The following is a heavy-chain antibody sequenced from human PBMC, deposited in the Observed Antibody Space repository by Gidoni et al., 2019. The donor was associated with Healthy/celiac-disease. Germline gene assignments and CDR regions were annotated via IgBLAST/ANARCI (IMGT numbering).Heavy chain of an antibody. CDR3: ARDLSPVRATDYYYYMDV. CDR2: ISSSSSTI. CDR1: GFTFSSYS. V-gene: IGHV3-48*02. D-gene: IGHD4-4*01. J-gene: IGHJ6*03. Sequence: EVQLVESGGGLVQPGGSLRLSCAASGFTFSSYSMNWVRQAPGKGLEWVSYISSSSSTIYYADSVKGRFTISRDNAKNSLYLQMNSLRDEDTAVYYCARDLSPVRATDYYYYMDVWGKGTTVTVSS.